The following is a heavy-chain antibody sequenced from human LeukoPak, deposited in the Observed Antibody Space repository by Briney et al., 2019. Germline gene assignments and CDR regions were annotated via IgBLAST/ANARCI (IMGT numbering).Heavy chain of an antibody. V-gene: IGHV3-23*01. J-gene: IGHJ4*02. CDR2: LSGSGAST. CDR1: GFTFSSYA. D-gene: IGHD2-15*01. CDR3: AKQKGYCGGGSCYYSDY. Sequence: GGSLRLSCAASGFTFSSYAMSWVRQAPGKGLEWVSTLSGSGASTFYADSVKGRFTISRDNSKNTLYLQMNSLRAEDTARYYCAKQKGYCGGGSCYYSDYRGQGTLATVSS.